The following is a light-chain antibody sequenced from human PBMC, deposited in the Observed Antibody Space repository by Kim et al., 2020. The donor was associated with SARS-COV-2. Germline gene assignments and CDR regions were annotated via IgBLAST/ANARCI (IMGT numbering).Light chain of an antibody. CDR1: QSISGY. CDR3: QQSHSTPLT. V-gene: IGKV1-39*01. CDR2: TAF. J-gene: IGKJ4*01. Sequence: DIQMTQSPSSLSASVGDRVTITCRASQSISGYLNWYQQKPGKAPKLLIYTAFSLQSGIPSRFSGSGSGTDFTLTISSLQLEDSATYYCQQSHSTPLTFGGGTKLEI.